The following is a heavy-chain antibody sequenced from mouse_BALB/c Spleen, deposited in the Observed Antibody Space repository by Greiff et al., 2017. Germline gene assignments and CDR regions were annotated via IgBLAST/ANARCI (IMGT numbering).Heavy chain of an antibody. D-gene: IGHD2-3*01. CDR1: GYTFTDYN. CDR3: ARWADGYYDY. CDR2: IYPYNGGT. V-gene: IGHV1S29*02. J-gene: IGHJ2*01. Sequence: VQLKESGPELVKPGASVKISCKASGYTFTDYNMHWVKQSHGKSLEWIGYIYPYNGGTGYNQKFKGKATLTVDNSSSTDYVELRSLTSEDSAVYYCARWADGYYDYWGQGTTLTVSS.